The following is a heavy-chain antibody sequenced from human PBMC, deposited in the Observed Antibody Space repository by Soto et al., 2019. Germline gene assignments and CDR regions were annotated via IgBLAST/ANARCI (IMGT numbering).Heavy chain of an antibody. D-gene: IGHD3-10*01. CDR3: SHWASDYSYGSGSFLNGFDS. J-gene: IGHJ3*02. CDR1: GFTFSNDW. CDR2: INSKTDGGTT. Sequence: VQLVESGGGVVKPGGSLRLSCAASGFTFSNDWMNWVRQAPGKGLEWVGRINSKTDGGTTDYAAPVKGRFTISSDDSNNKLYMQMNSRKTEDTAVYYCSHWASDYSYGSGSFLNGFDSWGQGALVTVSS. V-gene: IGHV3-15*07.